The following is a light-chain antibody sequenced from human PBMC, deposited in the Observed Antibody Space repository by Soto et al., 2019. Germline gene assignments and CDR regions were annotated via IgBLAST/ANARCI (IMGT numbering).Light chain of an antibody. Sequence: IQMTQSPSSLSASVGDSVTIACRASQNVDKYLNWYQQKPGKAPKLLIYAASSLHSGVPSRFDGSGSGTHFTLTINGLQPEDFAIYYCQQSYTSPGTFGHGTKVDIK. CDR2: AAS. J-gene: IGKJ1*01. CDR1: QNVDKY. CDR3: QQSYTSPGT. V-gene: IGKV1-39*01.